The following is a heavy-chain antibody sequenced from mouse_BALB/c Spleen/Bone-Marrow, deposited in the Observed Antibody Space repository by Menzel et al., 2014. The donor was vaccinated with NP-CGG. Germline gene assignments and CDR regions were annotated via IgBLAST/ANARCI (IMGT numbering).Heavy chain of an antibody. CDR2: IYPSDSYT. CDR3: TRGGSSPYYFDY. V-gene: IGHV1-69*02. CDR1: GYTFTSYW. Sequence: VKLVESGAELVRPGASVELSCKASGYTFTSYWINWVKQRPGQGLEWIGNIYPSDSYTNYNQKFKDKATLTVDKSSTTAYMQLSSPTSEDSAVYYCTRGGSSPYYFDYWGQGTTLTVSS. D-gene: IGHD1-1*01. J-gene: IGHJ2*01.